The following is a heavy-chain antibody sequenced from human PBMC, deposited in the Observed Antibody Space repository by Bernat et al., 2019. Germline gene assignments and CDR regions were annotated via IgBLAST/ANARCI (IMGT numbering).Heavy chain of an antibody. CDR2: IIPIFGTA. Sequence: QVQLVQSGAEVKEPGSSVKVSCKASGGTFSSYAISWVRQAPGQGLEWMGGIIPIFGTANYAQKFQGRVTITADKATSTAYMELSSLRSEDTAVYYCARDKTGYSSSWYGTGWYFDLWGRGTLVTVSS. CDR1: GGTFSSYA. V-gene: IGHV1-69*06. CDR3: ARDKTGYSSSWYGTGWYFDL. D-gene: IGHD6-13*01. J-gene: IGHJ2*01.